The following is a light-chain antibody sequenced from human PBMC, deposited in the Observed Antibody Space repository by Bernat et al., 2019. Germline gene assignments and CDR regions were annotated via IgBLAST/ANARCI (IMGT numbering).Light chain of an antibody. J-gene: IGKJ4*01. Sequence: DIQMTQSPSSLSASVGDRVTITCRASQNIDTYLNWYQQHPGKAPKLLIFAAETLESGVPSRFRGRGSGTDVTLTISSLQPEDSATYYCQQSYSSLLLTFGGGTKVE. CDR3: QQSYSSLLLT. CDR1: QNIDTY. CDR2: AAE. V-gene: IGKV1-39*01.